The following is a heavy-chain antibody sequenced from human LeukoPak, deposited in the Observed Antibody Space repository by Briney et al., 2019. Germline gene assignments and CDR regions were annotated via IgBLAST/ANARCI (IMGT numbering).Heavy chain of an antibody. D-gene: IGHD3-10*01. J-gene: IGHJ4*02. CDR2: FYTTGST. V-gene: IGHV4-61*02. CDR3: ARDVYASETYYVGH. CDR1: GGSISSGAYY. Sequence: PSETLSLTCTASGGSISSGAYYWSWMRQPAGKGLESIGRFYTTGSTNYNPSLKRRVTISVDTARNQFSLKLSSVTAADTAVYYCARDVYASETYYVGHWGQGTLVTVSS.